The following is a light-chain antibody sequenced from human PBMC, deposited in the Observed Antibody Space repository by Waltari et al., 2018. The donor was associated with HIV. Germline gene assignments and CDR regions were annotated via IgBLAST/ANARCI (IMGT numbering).Light chain of an antibody. V-gene: IGLV2-14*03. CDR3: SSYTCSISLV. J-gene: IGLJ3*02. CDR1: NNDGGTYNY. CDR2: DVP. Sequence: QSALTQPASVSGSPGQSITISCTGTNNDGGTYNYVSWYQQQPGKAPKLMIYDVPDRPSGFSDRVSGSKSGNTSSLTFSGLQDEDEAYYSCSSYTCSISLVFGGGTKVTVL.